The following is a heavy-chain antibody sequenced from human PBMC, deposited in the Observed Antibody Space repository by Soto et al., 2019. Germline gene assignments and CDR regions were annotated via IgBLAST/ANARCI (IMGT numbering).Heavy chain of an antibody. J-gene: IGHJ6*03. V-gene: IGHV3-11*01. D-gene: IGHD5-18*01. CDR2: ISSSGSII. Sequence: QVQLEESGGGLVKPGGSLRLSCAASGFSFSDYYMSWIRQAPGKGLEWVSYISSSGSIIYYADSVKGRFTVSRDNSKNSLYLQMNSLTAEDTAVFFCARIQAKYSYGRDYYMDVWGKGTTVTVSS. CDR3: ARIQAKYSYGRDYYMDV. CDR1: GFSFSDYY.